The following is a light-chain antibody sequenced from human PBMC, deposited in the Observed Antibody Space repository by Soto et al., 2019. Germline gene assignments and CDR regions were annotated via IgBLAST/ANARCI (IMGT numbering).Light chain of an antibody. J-gene: IGLJ3*02. CDR1: SGSVSTNYY. Sequence: QTVVTQEPSFSVSPGGTVTLTCGLSSGSVSTNYYPTWYQQTPGQAPRTLIYSTSTRSSGVPDLFSGSILGNKAALTITGAQADDESHYYCVLYMGSGGWVFGGGTKLTVL. V-gene: IGLV8-61*01. CDR2: STS. CDR3: VLYMGSGGWV.